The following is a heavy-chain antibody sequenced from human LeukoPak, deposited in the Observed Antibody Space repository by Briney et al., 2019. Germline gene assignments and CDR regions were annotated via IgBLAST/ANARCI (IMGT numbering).Heavy chain of an antibody. Sequence: ASVKVSCKASGYTFTGYYMHWVRQAPGQGLEWMGRINPNSGGTNYAQKFQGRVTITADESTSTAYMKLSSLRSEDTAVYYCARDDCSGGSCLGYYYGMDVWGQGTTVTVSS. CDR2: INPNSGGT. D-gene: IGHD2-15*01. CDR3: ARDDCSGGSCLGYYYGMDV. CDR1: GYTFTGYY. J-gene: IGHJ6*02. V-gene: IGHV1-2*06.